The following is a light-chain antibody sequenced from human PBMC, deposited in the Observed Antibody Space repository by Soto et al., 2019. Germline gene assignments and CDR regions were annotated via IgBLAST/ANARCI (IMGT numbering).Light chain of an antibody. V-gene: IGLV1-51*02. J-gene: IGLJ1*01. Sequence: VLTQPPSVSAAPGQKVTISCSGSNSNIGNSYVYWYQQFPGAAPKLLMYENAKRASGIPDRFSGSKSGAAATLAITGIQTGDEADYYCGTWDSGLSGFVFGTGTKVTVL. CDR2: ENA. CDR1: NSNIGNSY. CDR3: GTWDSGLSGFV.